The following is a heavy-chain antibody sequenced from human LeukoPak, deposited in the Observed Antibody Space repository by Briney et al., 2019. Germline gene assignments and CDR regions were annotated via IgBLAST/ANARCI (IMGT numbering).Heavy chain of an antibody. Sequence: LPGGSLRLSCAASEFTFSSYAMSWVRQAPGKGLEWVSAISGSGGSTYYADSVKGRFTIFRDNSKNTLYLQMNSLRAEDTAVYYCAREEPYDYSNHDAFDIWGQGTMVTVSS. J-gene: IGHJ3*02. D-gene: IGHD4-11*01. V-gene: IGHV3-23*01. CDR3: AREEPYDYSNHDAFDI. CDR1: EFTFSSYA. CDR2: ISGSGGST.